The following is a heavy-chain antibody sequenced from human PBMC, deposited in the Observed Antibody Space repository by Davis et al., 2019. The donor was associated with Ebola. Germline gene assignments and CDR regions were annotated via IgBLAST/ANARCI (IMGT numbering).Heavy chain of an antibody. Sequence: PGGSLRLSCATSAFTFSTSILHWVRQAPGKGLEWVSSITTSGANTYYADSVKGRFTISRDNSKNTLHLQMNSLRAEDTALYYCAKNWDYWGQGTLVTVSS. J-gene: IGHJ4*02. D-gene: IGHD1-1*01. CDR2: ITTSGANT. CDR1: AFTFSTSI. CDR3: AKNWDY. V-gene: IGHV3-23*01.